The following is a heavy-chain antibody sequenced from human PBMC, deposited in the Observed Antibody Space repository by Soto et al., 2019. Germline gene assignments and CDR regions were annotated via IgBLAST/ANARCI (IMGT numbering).Heavy chain of an antibody. J-gene: IGHJ4*02. CDR3: ARDGIAVAGRSPRPFDY. D-gene: IGHD6-19*01. CDR1: GYTFTSYV. V-gene: IGHV1-3*01. CDR2: INAGNGNT. Sequence: PAAKVSCKASGYTFTSYVMHWVRQAPGQRLEWMGWINAGNGNTKYSQKFQGRVTITRDTSASTAYMELSSLRSEDTAVYYCARDGIAVAGRSPRPFDYWGQGTLVTAPQ.